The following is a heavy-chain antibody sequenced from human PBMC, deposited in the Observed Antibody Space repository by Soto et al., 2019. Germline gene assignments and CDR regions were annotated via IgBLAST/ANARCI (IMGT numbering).Heavy chain of an antibody. D-gene: IGHD3-22*01. Sequence: QVQLVESGEGLVKPGGTLRLSCTGSGFTFSDYYMTWIRQAPGKGLEWVSYISYGSSYTKYADSVKGRFTISRDNAKNSLFLQMNNLRTEDTAIYYCARDPNNSSSWWLDPWGRGALVTVSS. J-gene: IGHJ5*02. V-gene: IGHV3-11*06. CDR3: ARDPNNSSSWWLDP. CDR2: ISYGSSYT. CDR1: GFTFSDYY.